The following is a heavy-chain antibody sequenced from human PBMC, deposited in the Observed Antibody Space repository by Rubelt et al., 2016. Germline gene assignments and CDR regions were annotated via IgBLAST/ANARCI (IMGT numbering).Heavy chain of an antibody. D-gene: IGHD5-24*01. Sequence: SGPELKRPGASVLVSCKASGYAFRNFSVHWVRQAPGHGLEWMGRINTDGDVTNIPQHLQDRVIMTTDTAISTAHLRLTFLTSDETAVYYCARTNYRKSTHFDNWGPGTLVTVSS. CDR1: GYAFRNFS. V-gene: IGHV1-2*02. J-gene: IGHJ4*02. CDR2: INTDGDVT. CDR3: ARTNYRKSTHFDN.